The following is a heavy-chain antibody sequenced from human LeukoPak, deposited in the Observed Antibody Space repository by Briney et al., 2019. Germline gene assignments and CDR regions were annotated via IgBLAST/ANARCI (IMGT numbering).Heavy chain of an antibody. CDR1: GYSFTRYW. Sequence: PGESLKISCQASGYSFTRYWIGWVRQLPGKGLEWMGIVYPGDSDTIYSPSFQGQVTISADRSITTAYLQLNRLETSDTATYFCARGLYYDSSGFFAAFWGRGTLVTVSS. V-gene: IGHV5-51*01. CDR2: VYPGDSDT. CDR3: ARGLYYDSSGFFAAF. J-gene: IGHJ4*02. D-gene: IGHD3-22*01.